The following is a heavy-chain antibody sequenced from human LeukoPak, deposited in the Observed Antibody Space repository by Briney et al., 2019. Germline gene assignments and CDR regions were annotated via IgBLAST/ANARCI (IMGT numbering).Heavy chain of an antibody. V-gene: IGHV7-4-1*02. CDR1: GYTFTSYA. J-gene: IGHJ3*02. Sequence: ASVEVSCKASGYTFTSYAMNWVRQAPGQGLEWMGWINTNTGNPTYAQGFTGRFVFSLDTSVSTAYLQISSLKAEDTAVYYCARDTSFRTYYYDSSEDAIDIWGQGTMVTVSS. CDR3: ARDTSFRTYYYDSSEDAIDI. CDR2: INTNTGNP. D-gene: IGHD3-22*01.